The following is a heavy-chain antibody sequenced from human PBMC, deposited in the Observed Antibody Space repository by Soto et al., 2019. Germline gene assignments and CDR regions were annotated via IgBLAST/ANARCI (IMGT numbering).Heavy chain of an antibody. J-gene: IGHJ5*02. D-gene: IGHD3-3*01. V-gene: IGHV3-48*03. CDR3: ARDHYDFWSGFPPTIWFHP. CDR1: GFLFRNYE. Sequence: EVRLVESGGDLVKSGGSLRLSCVGSGFLFRNYEMNWVRQAPGKGLEWLAHISTTGGHVSESDSVKGRFTISRDNSKNTLFLQMNSLRAGDTAVYFCARDHYDFWSGFPPTIWFHPWGQGTLVTVSS. CDR2: ISTTGGHV.